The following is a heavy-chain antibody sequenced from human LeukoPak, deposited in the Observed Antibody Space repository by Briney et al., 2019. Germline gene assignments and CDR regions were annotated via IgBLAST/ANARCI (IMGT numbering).Heavy chain of an antibody. V-gene: IGHV1-2*02. CDR3: ARQNGYNPDY. J-gene: IGHJ4*02. Sequence: ASVQVSCKASGYIFSNYYMHWVRQAPGQGLEWMGWINPNSGGTNYAQKFQGTVTMTRDTSISTAYLELSRLRSDDTAVYYCARQNGYNPDYWGQGTLVTVSS. CDR2: INPNSGGT. CDR1: GYIFSNYY. D-gene: IGHD5-24*01.